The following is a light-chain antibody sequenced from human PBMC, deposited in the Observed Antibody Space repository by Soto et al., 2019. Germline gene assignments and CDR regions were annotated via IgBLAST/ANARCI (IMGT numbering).Light chain of an antibody. CDR2: DAS. V-gene: IGKV3-11*01. Sequence: IVLTQYPVTLSLSPGESGTLSCRASQNIGTYVAWYQQRRGQAPRLLIYDASDRAAGIPVRFSGSGSGTDFTPPIRTPEPEGFGVFFWQPRRTWPPPFGPGKKGDVK. CDR1: QNIGTY. J-gene: IGKJ3*01. CDR3: QPRRTWPPP.